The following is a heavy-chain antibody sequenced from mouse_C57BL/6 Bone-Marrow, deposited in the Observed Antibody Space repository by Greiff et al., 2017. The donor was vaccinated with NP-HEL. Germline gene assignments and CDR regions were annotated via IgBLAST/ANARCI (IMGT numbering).Heavy chain of an antibody. J-gene: IGHJ1*03. CDR1: GFTFSDFY. CDR3: ARDGDLDYDVSYWYFDV. D-gene: IGHD2-4*01. CDR2: SRNKANDYTT. V-gene: IGHV7-1*01. Sequence: EVQRVESGGGLVQSGRSLRLSCATSGFTFSDFYMEWVRQAPGKGLEWIAASRNKANDYTTEYSASVKGRFIVSRDTSQSILYLQMNALRAEDTAIYYCARDGDLDYDVSYWYFDVWGTGTTVTVSS.